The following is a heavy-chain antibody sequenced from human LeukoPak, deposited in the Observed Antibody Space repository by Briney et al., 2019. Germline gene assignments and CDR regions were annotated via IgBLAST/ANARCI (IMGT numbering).Heavy chain of an antibody. V-gene: IGHV1-18*01. D-gene: IGHD3-22*01. CDR2: ISAYNGNT. J-gene: IGHJ4*02. Sequence: AASVKVSCKASGYTFTSYAMNWVRQAPGQGLEWMGWISAYNGNTNYAQKLQGRVTMTTDTSTSTAYMELRSLRSDDTAVYYCARDPYKGNYYDSSGYLTWGQGTLVTVSS. CDR3: ARDPYKGNYYDSSGYLT. CDR1: GYTFTSYA.